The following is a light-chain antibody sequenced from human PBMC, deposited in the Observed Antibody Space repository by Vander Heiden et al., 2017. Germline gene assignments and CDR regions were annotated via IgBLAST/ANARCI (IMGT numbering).Light chain of an antibody. CDR1: SSNIGNNY. CDR3: GTWDSSLSAGRV. Sequence: QSVLTQPPSVSAAPGQKVTISCSGSSSNIGNNYVSWYQQLPGTAPKLLICENYKRPSGIPDRFSGSKSGTSATLVITGLQTGDEADYYCGTWDSSLSAGRVFGTGTKVTVL. CDR2: ENY. J-gene: IGLJ1*01. V-gene: IGLV1-51*02.